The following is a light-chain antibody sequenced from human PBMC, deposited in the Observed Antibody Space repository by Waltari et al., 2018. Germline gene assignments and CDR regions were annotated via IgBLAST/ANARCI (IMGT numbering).Light chain of an antibody. J-gene: IGLJ1*01. CDR3: SSYTSSIYV. V-gene: IGLV2-14*03. CDR2: DVS. CDR1: SSDVGGYNY. Sequence: QSALTQPASVSGSPGQSITISCTGTSSDVGGYNYVSWYQQHPGKAPKLMIYDVSNRPSGVSNRFSGSKSGNTASLTISGLQAEDEADYYCSSYTSSIYVFGTGTKVIVL.